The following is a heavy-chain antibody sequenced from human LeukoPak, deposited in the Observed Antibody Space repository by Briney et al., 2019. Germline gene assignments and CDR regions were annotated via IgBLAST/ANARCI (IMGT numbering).Heavy chain of an antibody. CDR1: GFTLSYYA. D-gene: IGHD5-18*01. V-gene: IGHV3-23*01. CDR3: AKAKWDDVPYSYGRSYFDY. CDR2: TSASGDST. Sequence: PGGSLRLSCAASGFTLSYYAMSWVRQAPGKGLEWVSVTSASGDSTYYADSVKGRFTISRDNSKNTLYLQMNSLRAEDTAVYYCAKAKWDDVPYSYGRSYFDYWGQGTLVTVSS. J-gene: IGHJ4*02.